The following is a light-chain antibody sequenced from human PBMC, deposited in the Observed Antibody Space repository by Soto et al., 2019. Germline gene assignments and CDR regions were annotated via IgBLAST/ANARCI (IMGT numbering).Light chain of an antibody. CDR1: SSDVGGYNY. CDR2: DVS. V-gene: IGLV2-11*01. CDR3: SSYPTSNTRQIV. J-gene: IGLJ1*01. Sequence: QPVLTQPRSVSGCPGQSVTICCTGTSSDVGGYNYVSWYQQHPGKAPKLIIYDVSKRPSGVPNRFSGSKSGNTASLTISGLQPEDEADYYCSSYPTSNTRQIVCGTATKHTV.